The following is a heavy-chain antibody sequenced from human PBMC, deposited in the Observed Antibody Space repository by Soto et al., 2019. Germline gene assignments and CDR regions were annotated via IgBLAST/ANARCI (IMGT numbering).Heavy chain of an antibody. CDR2: INTGNGDT. CDR1: GDTITSHF. CDR3: ASQLFLFFKRTGDHGGLYAF. J-gene: IGHJ4*02. V-gene: IGHV1-3*04. D-gene: IGHD2-21*01. Sequence: SVKVSCKTSGDTITSHFLHWVRQAPGQRPEWMGCINTGNGDTKYSQTFQGRVTFSRDTSARSGYMELTSLRSEDTAVYYCASQLFLFFKRTGDHGGLYAFWGQGSLDIVSS.